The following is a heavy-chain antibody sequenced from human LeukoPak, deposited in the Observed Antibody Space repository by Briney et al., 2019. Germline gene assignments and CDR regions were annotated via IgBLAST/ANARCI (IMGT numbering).Heavy chain of an antibody. CDR2: INHSGST. Sequence: PSETLSLTCAVYGGSFSGYYWSWIRQPPGKGLEWIGEINHSGSTNYNPSLKSRVTISVDTSKNQFSLKLSSETAADTAVYYCARDIVVVPAAHALDYWGQGTLVTVSS. CDR3: ARDIVVVPAAHALDY. CDR1: GGSFSGYY. J-gene: IGHJ4*02. D-gene: IGHD2-2*01. V-gene: IGHV4-34*01.